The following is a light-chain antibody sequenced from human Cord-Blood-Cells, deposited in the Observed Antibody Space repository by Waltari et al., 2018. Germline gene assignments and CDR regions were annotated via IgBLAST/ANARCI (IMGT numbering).Light chain of an antibody. CDR3: QQSYSTHALT. CDR1: QSISSY. V-gene: IGKV1-39*01. CDR2: AAS. Sequence: DIQMTQSPSSLSASVGDRVTITCRASQSISSYLNWYQQKPGKAPKLLIYAASSLQSGVPSRFSGSGSETDFTLTISSLQPEDFATYYCQQSYSTHALTFGGGTKVEIK. J-gene: IGKJ4*01.